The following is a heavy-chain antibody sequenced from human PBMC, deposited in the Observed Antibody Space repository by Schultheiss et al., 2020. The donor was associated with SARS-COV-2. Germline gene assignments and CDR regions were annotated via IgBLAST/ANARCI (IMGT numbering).Heavy chain of an antibody. CDR3: ARDRAEVTIFGVVNYGMDV. D-gene: IGHD3-3*01. J-gene: IGHJ6*02. V-gene: IGHV3-48*03. Sequence: GGSLRLSCAASGFTFSSYAMHWVRQAPGKGLEWVSYISSSGSTIYYADSVKGRFTISRDNAKNSLYLQMNSPRAEDTAVYYCARDRAEVTIFGVVNYGMDVWGQGTTVTVSS. CDR1: GFTFSSYA. CDR2: ISSSGSTI.